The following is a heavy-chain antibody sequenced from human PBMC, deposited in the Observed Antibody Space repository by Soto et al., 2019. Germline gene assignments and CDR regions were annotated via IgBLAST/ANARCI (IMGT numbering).Heavy chain of an antibody. CDR1: GGSISSSSYY. D-gene: IGHD6-13*01. V-gene: IGHV4-39*01. J-gene: IGHJ6*02. CDR3: ARLGYSRWYYYYYYRMDV. CDR2: IYYSGST. Sequence: SETLSLTCTVSGGSISSSSYYWGWIRQPPGKGLEWIGSIYYSGSTYYNPSLKSRVTISVDTSKNQFSLKLSSVTAADTAVYYCARLGYSRWYYYYYYRMDVWDQGTTVT.